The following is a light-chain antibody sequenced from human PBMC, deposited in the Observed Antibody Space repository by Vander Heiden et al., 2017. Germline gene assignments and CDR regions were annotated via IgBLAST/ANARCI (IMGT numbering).Light chain of an antibody. CDR1: SGSVSTSYY. CDR3: VLYMGNGIWV. CDR2: NTN. Sequence: QTVVTQEPSFSVSPGGTVTLTCGLSSGSVSTSYYPNWYQQTPGQAPRTLIYNTNTRSSGVPDRFSGSILGNKAALTITGAQADDESDYYCVLYMGNGIWVFGGGTKLTVV. V-gene: IGLV8-61*01. J-gene: IGLJ3*02.